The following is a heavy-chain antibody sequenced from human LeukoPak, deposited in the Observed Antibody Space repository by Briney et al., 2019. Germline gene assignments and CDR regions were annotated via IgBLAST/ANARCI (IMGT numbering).Heavy chain of an antibody. CDR2: ISYDGSNK. CDR1: GFTFSSYG. Sequence: GGSLRLSCAASGFTFSSYGMHWVRQAPGKGLEWVAVISYDGSNKYYADSVKGRFTISRDNSKNTLYLQMNSLRAEDTAVYYCATSWGPDTSAFRWGRDGMDVWGQGTTVIVS. CDR3: ATSWGPDTSAFRWGRDGMDV. V-gene: IGHV3-30*03. J-gene: IGHJ6*02. D-gene: IGHD3-16*01.